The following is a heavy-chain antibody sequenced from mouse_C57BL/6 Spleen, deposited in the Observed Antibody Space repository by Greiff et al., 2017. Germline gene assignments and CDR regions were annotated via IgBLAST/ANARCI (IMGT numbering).Heavy chain of an antibody. V-gene: IGHV1-53*01. CDR3: ARDHYSNPWFAY. D-gene: IGHD2-5*01. J-gene: IGHJ3*01. Sequence: VKLQQPGTELVKPGASVKLSCKASGYTFTSYWMHWVKQRPGQGLEWIGNINPSNGGTNYNEKFKSKATLTVDQSSSTAYMQLSSLTSEDSAVYYCARDHYSNPWFAYWGQGTLVTVSA. CDR2: INPSNGGT. CDR1: GYTFTSYW.